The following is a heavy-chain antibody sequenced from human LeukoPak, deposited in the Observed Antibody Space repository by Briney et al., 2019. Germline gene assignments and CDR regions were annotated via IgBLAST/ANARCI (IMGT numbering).Heavy chain of an antibody. J-gene: IGHJ4*02. CDR2: TYYRPKWYN. CDR3: TREGYSGYDFSIDY. V-gene: IGHV6-1*01. D-gene: IGHD5-12*01. CDR1: GDSVSSNSAG. Sequence: SQTLPLTCAISGDSVSSNSAGWNWIRQSPSRGLEWLVRTYYRPKWYNDYAVSVKSRITINPDTSKNQFSLRLNSVTPEDTAVYYCTREGYSGYDFSIDYWGQGTLVTVSS.